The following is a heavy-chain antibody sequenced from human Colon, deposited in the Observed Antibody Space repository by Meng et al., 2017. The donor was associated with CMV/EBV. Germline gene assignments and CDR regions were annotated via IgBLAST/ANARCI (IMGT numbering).Heavy chain of an antibody. V-gene: IGHV3-66*01. J-gene: IGHJ4*02. CDR1: RFTVSDNY. CDR2: IYVGGNT. Sequence: GESLKISCAASRFTVSDNYMSWVRQAPGKGLEWVSFIYVGGNTFYADSVKGRFIISRDNAKNLLYLQLDNLRAEDTAVYYCAREYSSSSGDCFDYWGQGTLVTVSS. CDR3: AREYSSSSGDCFDY. D-gene: IGHD6-6*01.